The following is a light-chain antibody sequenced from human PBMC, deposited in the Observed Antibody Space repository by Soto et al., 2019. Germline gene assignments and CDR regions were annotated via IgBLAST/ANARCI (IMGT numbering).Light chain of an antibody. Sequence: QPVLTQPPSASGIPGQRVTISCSGSSSNIGSNYVYWYQQFPGAAPKLLIYRDSQRPSGVPDRFSGSKSGTSASLAISGLRSEDEADYYCAAWDDSLSVLFGGGTQLTVL. CDR2: RDS. CDR3: AAWDDSLSVL. CDR1: SSNIGSNY. V-gene: IGLV1-47*01. J-gene: IGLJ2*01.